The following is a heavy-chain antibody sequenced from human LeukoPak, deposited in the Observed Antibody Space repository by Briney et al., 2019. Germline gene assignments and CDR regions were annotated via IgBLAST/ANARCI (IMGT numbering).Heavy chain of an antibody. Sequence: SETLSLTCTVSGGSISSGDYYWSWIRQHPGKGLEWIGYIYCSGSTYYNPSLKSRVTISVDTSKNQFSLKLSSVTAADTAVYYCARSVQSLYSYAFDIWGQGTMVTVSS. CDR3: ARSVQSLYSYAFDI. D-gene: IGHD5-18*01. J-gene: IGHJ3*02. CDR2: IYCSGST. CDR1: GGSISSGDYY. V-gene: IGHV4-31*03.